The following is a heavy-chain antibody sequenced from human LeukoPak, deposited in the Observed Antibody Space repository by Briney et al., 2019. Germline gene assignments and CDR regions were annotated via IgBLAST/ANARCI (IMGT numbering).Heavy chain of an antibody. CDR2: LYSGGST. CDR1: GFTVSRNY. Sequence: GGSLRLSCAASGFTVSRNYMSWVRQAPGKGLEWVSVLYSGGSTNYADSVKGRFTISRDNSKNTLYLQMNSLRAEDTAVYYCARDPSSGWIFDAFDIWGQGTMVTVSS. D-gene: IGHD6-19*01. V-gene: IGHV3-53*01. CDR3: ARDPSSGWIFDAFDI. J-gene: IGHJ3*02.